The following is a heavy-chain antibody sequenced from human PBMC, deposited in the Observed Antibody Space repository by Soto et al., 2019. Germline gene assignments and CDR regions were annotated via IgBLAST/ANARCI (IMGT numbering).Heavy chain of an antibody. D-gene: IGHD2-21*02. CDR2: IYHSGST. CDR1: GGSISSGGYS. J-gene: IGHJ3*02. CDR3: ARVDCGGDCGAFDI. V-gene: IGHV4-30-2*01. Sequence: SETLSLTCAVSGGSISSGGYSWSWIRQPPGKGLEWIGYIYHSGSTYYNPSLKSRVTISVDRSKNQFSLKLSSVTAADTAVYYCARVDCGGDCGAFDIWGQGTMVTVSS.